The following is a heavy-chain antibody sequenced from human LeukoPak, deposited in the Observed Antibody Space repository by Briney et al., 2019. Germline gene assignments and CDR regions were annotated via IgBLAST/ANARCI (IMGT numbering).Heavy chain of an antibody. Sequence: GGSLRLSCAASGFTVSSNYMSWVCQAPGKGLEWVSVIYSGGSTYYADSVKGRFTISRDNSKNTLYLQMNSLRAEDTAVYYCARAVWFGEFISWFDPWGQGTLVTVSS. CDR2: IYSGGST. D-gene: IGHD3-10*01. J-gene: IGHJ5*02. CDR1: GFTVSSNY. CDR3: ARAVWFGEFISWFDP. V-gene: IGHV3-53*01.